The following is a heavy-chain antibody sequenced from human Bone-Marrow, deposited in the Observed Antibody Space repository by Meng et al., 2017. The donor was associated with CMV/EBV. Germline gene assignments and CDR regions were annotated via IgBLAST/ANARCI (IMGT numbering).Heavy chain of an antibody. V-gene: IGHV3-21*01. D-gene: IGHD2-2*01. CDR3: AREGCSSTSCYWAYYYYGMDV. CDR1: GFTFSSYS. J-gene: IGHJ6*02. Sequence: EGSLRLSCAASGFTFSSYSMNWVRQAPGKGLEWVSSISSSSSYIYYADSVKGRFTISRDNAKNSLYLQMNSLRAEDTAVYYCAREGCSSTSCYWAYYYYGMDVWGQGTTVTVSS. CDR2: ISSSSSYI.